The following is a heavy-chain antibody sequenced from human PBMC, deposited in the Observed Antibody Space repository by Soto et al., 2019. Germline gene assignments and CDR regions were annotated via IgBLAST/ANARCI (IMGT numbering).Heavy chain of an antibody. CDR1: GFTFSSYS. V-gene: IGHV3-48*01. CDR3: VRSKGGFSYGTPFDY. Sequence: PGGSLRLSCAASGFTFSSYSMNWVRQAPGKGLEWVSYISSSRSSIYYADSVKGRFTISRDNAKNSLYLQMNSLRAEDTAVYYCVRSKGGFSYGTPFDYWGQGT. D-gene: IGHD5-12*01. J-gene: IGHJ4*02. CDR2: ISSSRSSI.